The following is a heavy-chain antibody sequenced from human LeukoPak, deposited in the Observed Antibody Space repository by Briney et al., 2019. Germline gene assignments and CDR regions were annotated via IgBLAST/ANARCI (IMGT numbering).Heavy chain of an antibody. D-gene: IGHD6-13*01. CDR1: GYTFTGYY. J-gene: IGHJ5*02. CDR2: IIPIFGTA. CDR3: ARSVSSWYGWFDP. Sequence: ASVKVSCKASGYTFTGYYMHWVRQAPGQGLEWMGGIIPIFGTANYAQKFQGRVTITTDESTSTAYMELSSLRSEDTAVYYCARSVSSWYGWFDPWGQGTLVTVSS. V-gene: IGHV1-69*05.